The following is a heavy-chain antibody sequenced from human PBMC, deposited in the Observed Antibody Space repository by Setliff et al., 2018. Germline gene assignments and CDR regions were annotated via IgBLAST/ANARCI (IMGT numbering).Heavy chain of an antibody. Sequence: PSETLSLTCTVSGDSISSRRNYWGWFRQPAGEELEWIGQVYTSWSTNYNPSLKSRVTISLDTSKNQFSLSLSSVTAADTAVYYCAGSTVTQVDYWGQGTLVTVSS. V-gene: IGHV4-61*09. J-gene: IGHJ4*02. CDR1: GDSISSRRNY. CDR2: VYTSWST. D-gene: IGHD4-17*01. CDR3: AGSTVTQVDY.